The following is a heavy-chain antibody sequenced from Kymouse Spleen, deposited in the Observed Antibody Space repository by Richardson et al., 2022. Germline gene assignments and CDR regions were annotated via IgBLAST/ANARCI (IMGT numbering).Heavy chain of an antibody. CDR2: IYYSGST. D-gene: IGHD3-3*01. J-gene: IGHJ6*02. CDR1: GGSISSGGYY. V-gene: IGHV4-31*03. CDR3: ARGRFLEWLFHGMDV. Sequence: QVQLQESGPGLVKPSQTLSLTCTVSGGSISSGGYYWSWIRQHPGKGLEWIGYIYYSGSTYYNPSLKSRVTISVDTSKNQFSLKLSSVTAADTAVYYCARGRFLEWLFHGMDVWGQGTTVTVSS.